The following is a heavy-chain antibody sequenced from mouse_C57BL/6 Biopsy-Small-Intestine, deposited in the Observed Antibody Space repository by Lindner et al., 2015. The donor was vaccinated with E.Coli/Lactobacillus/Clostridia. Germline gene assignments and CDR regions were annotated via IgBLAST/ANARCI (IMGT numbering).Heavy chain of an antibody. J-gene: IGHJ1*01. CDR3: AKLTRTLRFLDWFGMHV. CDR1: GYTFTDYA. D-gene: IGHD2-12*01. CDR2: INAGSGDT. V-gene: IGHV1-84*02. Sequence: SVKVSCKASGYTFTDYAVHWVRQAPGQRLEWMGWINAGSGDTKYSQKFQGRVTITRNTSASTAYMELSSLRSEDTAVYYCAKLTRTLRFLDWFGMHVWGQGTTVTVSS.